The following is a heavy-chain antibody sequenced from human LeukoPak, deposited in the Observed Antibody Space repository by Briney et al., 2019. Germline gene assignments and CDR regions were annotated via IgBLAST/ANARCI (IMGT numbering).Heavy chain of an antibody. CDR3: ARPPYYDTSGYRDY. V-gene: IGHV4-38-2*02. J-gene: IGHJ4*02. D-gene: IGHD3-22*01. CDR2: IYYSGST. Sequence: PSETLSLTCTVSGYSISSGYYWGWIRQPPGKGLEWIGSIYYSGSTYYNPSLKSRVTISVDTSKNQFSLKLSSVTAADTAVYYCARPPYYDTSGYRDYWGQGTLVTVSS. CDR1: GYSISSGYY.